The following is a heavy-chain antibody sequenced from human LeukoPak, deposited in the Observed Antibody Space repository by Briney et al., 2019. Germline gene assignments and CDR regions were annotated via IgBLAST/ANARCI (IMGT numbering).Heavy chain of an antibody. CDR1: GFTFSSYW. D-gene: IGHD3-3*01. Sequence: PGGSLRLSCAASGFTFSSYWMHWVRQAPGKGLVWVSRINSDGSSTSYADSVKGRFTISRDIAKKSLNLQMNSLRAEDTAVYYCARESITIFGVVIDWGQGTLVTVSS. J-gene: IGHJ4*02. CDR3: ARESITIFGVVID. CDR2: INSDGSST. V-gene: IGHV3-74*01.